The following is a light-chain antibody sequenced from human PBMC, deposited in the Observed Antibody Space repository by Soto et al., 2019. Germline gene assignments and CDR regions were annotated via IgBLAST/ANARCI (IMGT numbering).Light chain of an antibody. Sequence: DIVMTQSPLSLPVTPGEPASISCRSSQSLLHSNGYNYLDLYLQKPGQSPQLLIYLGSNRASGVPDRFSGSGSGTDFTLKISRVEAEDVGVYYCMQALQTPITCGQGTRLEIK. J-gene: IGKJ5*01. CDR3: MQALQTPIT. CDR2: LGS. V-gene: IGKV2-28*01. CDR1: QSLLHSNGYNY.